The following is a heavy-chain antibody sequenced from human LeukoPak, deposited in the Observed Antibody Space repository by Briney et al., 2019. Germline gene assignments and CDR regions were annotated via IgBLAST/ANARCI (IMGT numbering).Heavy chain of an antibody. CDR3: AREIIVARGAFDI. CDR1: GGSLSGYY. J-gene: IGHJ3*02. D-gene: IGHD5-12*01. CDR2: VNHRGST. V-gene: IGHV4-34*01. Sequence: KPSETLSLTCAVYGGSLSGYYWSWFRQSPGKGLEWIGEVNHRGSTNYNPSPKNRVTISVDTSKNQFSLKLSSVTAADTAVYYCAREIIVARGAFDIWGQGTMVTVSS.